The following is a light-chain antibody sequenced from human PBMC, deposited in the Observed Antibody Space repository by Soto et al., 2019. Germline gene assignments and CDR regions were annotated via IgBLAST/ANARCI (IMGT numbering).Light chain of an antibody. V-gene: IGLV9-49*01. CDR2: VGTGGIVG. CDR1: SGYSNYK. Sequence: QPVLTQPPSASASLGASVTLTCTLSSGYSNYKVDWYQQRPGKGPRFVIRVGTGGIVGSKGDGIPDRFSVLGSGPNRYLTIKNIQEEDESDYHCGADHGSGGNFVWVFGGGTKLTVL. J-gene: IGLJ2*01. CDR3: GADHGSGGNFVWV.